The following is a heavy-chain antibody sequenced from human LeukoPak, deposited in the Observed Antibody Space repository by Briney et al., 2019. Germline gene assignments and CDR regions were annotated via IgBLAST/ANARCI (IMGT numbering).Heavy chain of an antibody. CDR3: AKDTVTTRPDAFDI. CDR2: ISGSGGDT. Sequence: GGSLRLSCAASGFTFRSYAMSWVRQGPGKGLEWDSAISGSGGDTFYADSVKGRFTISRDNSKNTLYLQMNSLRAEDTAVYYCAKDTVTTRPDAFDIWGQGTMVTVSS. J-gene: IGHJ3*02. CDR1: GFTFRSYA. D-gene: IGHD4-17*01. V-gene: IGHV3-23*01.